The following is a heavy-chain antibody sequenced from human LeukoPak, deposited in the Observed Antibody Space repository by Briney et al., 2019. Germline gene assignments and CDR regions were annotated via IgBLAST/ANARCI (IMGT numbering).Heavy chain of an antibody. CDR1: GGSISSYY. Sequence: PSETLSLTCTVSGGSISSYYWSWIRQPPGEGLEWIGNIYDRGSTKYNPSLKSRVTISVDTSKNQFSLRLSSVTAADTAVYYCARGRTFDNWGQGTLVTVSS. J-gene: IGHJ4*02. V-gene: IGHV4-59*01. CDR3: ARGRTFDN. CDR2: IYDRGST.